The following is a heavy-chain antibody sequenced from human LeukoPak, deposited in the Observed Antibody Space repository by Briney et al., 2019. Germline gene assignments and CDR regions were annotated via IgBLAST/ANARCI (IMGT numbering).Heavy chain of an antibody. CDR2: ISHTGTT. V-gene: IGHV4-30-4*08. Sequence: KPSETLSLTCTVSSGSIRSGDYYWSWIRQPPGKGLEWIGYISHTGTTYYNPSLKSRVTISEDTSKNLFSLKLNSVTAADTAVYYCARLGSAPFDYWGQGTLVTVSS. J-gene: IGHJ4*02. CDR3: ARLGSAPFDY. CDR1: SGSIRSGDYY. D-gene: IGHD3-10*01.